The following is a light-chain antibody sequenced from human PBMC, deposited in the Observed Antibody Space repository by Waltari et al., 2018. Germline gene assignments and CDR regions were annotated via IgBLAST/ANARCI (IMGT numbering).Light chain of an antibody. CDR3: QEANSLPLT. J-gene: IGKJ4*01. CDR2: AAS. CDR1: QGIRSW. V-gene: IGKV1-12*01. Sequence: DIQMTQSPPSVSASVGDRVTITCRASQGIRSWLSWYQQKPGKAPKLLIYAASNLQSGVPSRFSGSDSGTEFTLTISSLQPEDVATYYCQEANSLPLTFGGGTKVEI.